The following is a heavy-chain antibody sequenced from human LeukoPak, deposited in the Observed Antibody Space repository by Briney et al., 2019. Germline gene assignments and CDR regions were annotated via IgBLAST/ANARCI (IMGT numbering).Heavy chain of an antibody. Sequence: PSETLSLTCTVSDSSITSTYYWAWFRQPPGKGLEWIATVFRLQTVRTFNNPSLGSRVTMSLDPSHNQFSLNLTSVPAADTALYFCARVLHAPYLIDSWGQGTLVTVSS. J-gene: IGHJ4*02. D-gene: IGHD2-8*01. CDR3: ARVLHAPYLIDS. V-gene: IGHV4-38-2*02. CDR1: DSSITSTYY. CDR2: VFRLQTVRT.